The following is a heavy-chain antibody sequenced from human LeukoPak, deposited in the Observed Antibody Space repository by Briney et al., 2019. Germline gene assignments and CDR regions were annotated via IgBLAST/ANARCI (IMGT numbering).Heavy chain of an antibody. CDR3: ATASYSSGPYYYGMDV. CDR2: ISSNGGST. J-gene: IGHJ6*02. Sequence: GGSLRLSCAAPGFTFSSYAMHWVRQAPGKGLEYVSAISSNGGSTYYANSVKGRFSISRDNSKNTLYLHMNSLRAEDTALYYCATASYSSGPYYYGMDVWGHGTTVTVSS. V-gene: IGHV3-64*01. CDR1: GFTFSSYA. D-gene: IGHD6-19*01.